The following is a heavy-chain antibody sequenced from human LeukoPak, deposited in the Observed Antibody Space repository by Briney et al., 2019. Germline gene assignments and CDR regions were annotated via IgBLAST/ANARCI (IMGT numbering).Heavy chain of an antibody. Sequence: PGGSLRLSCAASGFTFRSYGMHWVRQAPGKGLEWVASINQDASEKYYVDSVKGRFTISRDNGKNSMYLQMNSLRVDDTAVYYCARGSSGRYFAFIDYWGEGILVTVSS. CDR1: GFTFRSYG. D-gene: IGHD1-26*01. CDR3: ARGSSGRYFAFIDY. CDR2: INQDASEK. J-gene: IGHJ4*02. V-gene: IGHV3-7*01.